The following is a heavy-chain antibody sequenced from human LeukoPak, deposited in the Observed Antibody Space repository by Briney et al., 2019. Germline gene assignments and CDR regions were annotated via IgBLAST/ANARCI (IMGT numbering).Heavy chain of an antibody. CDR2: IYYSGGT. CDR1: GDSVSSGDYY. J-gene: IGHJ3*02. V-gene: IGHV4-30-4*01. Sequence: SETLSLTCTVSGDSVSSGDYYWSWIRQPPGKGLEWIGYIYYSGGTYYNPSLKSRVTISVDTSKNQFSLRLSSVTAADTAVYYCARATGLGESGAFDIWGQGTMVTVSS. D-gene: IGHD3-10*01. CDR3: ARATGLGESGAFDI.